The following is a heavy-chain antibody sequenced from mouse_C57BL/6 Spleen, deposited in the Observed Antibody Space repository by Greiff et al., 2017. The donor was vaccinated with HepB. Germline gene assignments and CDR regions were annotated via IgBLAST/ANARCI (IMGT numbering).Heavy chain of an antibody. V-gene: IGHV1-80*01. J-gene: IGHJ2*01. Sequence: VQLQQSGAELVKPGASVKISCKASGYAFSSYWMNWVKQRPGKGLEWIGQIYPGDGDTNYNGKFKGKATLTADKSSSTAYMQLSSLTSEDSAVYFCSSPRVYYDYDEVSFDYWGQGTTLTVSP. CDR3: SSPRVYYDYDEVSFDY. CDR2: IYPGDGDT. D-gene: IGHD2-4*01. CDR1: GYAFSSYW.